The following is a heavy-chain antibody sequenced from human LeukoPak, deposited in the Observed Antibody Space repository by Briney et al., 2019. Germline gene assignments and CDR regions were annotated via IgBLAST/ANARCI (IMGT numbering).Heavy chain of an antibody. V-gene: IGHV3-23*01. J-gene: IGHJ6*03. CDR1: GFTFRRYG. CDR3: AKDADYYDSSGYRYYYMDV. Sequence: GGSLRLSCAASGFTFRRYGMTWVRQAPGKGLEWVSAISGSGGSTYYADSVKGRFTISRDNSKNSLYLQMNSLRTEDTALYYCAKDADYYDSSGYRYYYMDVWGKGTTVTVSS. CDR2: ISGSGGST. D-gene: IGHD3-22*01.